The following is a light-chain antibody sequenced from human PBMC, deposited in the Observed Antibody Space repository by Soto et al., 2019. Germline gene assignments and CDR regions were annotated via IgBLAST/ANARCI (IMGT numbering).Light chain of an antibody. Sequence: QSVLTQPPSVSGAPGQRVSISCTERTSNIGAPYDVHWYQHLPGTAPKLLIYGDNNRPSGAPDRFSGSKSGTSASLAITRLQAEDEADYYCQSYDISLHNYVFGTGTKVTVL. J-gene: IGLJ1*01. CDR2: GDN. CDR1: TSNIGAPYD. V-gene: IGLV1-40*01. CDR3: QSYDISLHNYV.